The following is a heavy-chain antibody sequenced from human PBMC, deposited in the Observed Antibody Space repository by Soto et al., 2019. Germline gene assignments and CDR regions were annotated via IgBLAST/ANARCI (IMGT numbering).Heavy chain of an antibody. D-gene: IGHD3-22*01. CDR2: IWYVGSNK. J-gene: IGHJ3*02. CDR3: ASDNHRGPRKITMIVEADAFEI. Sequence: PGGSLRPSGAASGFTFSSYGMHWVRQAPGKGLEWVAVIWYVGSNKYYADSVKGRFTIARDKSKTTLYLQINRLRAEDTAVYYCASDNHRGPRKITMIVEADAFEIWGQGTMVTVSS. V-gene: IGHV3-33*01. CDR1: GFTFSSYG.